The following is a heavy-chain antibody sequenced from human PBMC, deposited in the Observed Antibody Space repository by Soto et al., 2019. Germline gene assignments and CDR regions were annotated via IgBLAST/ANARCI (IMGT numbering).Heavy chain of an antibody. CDR3: ARVDSDYVWGSYRPYYYYGMDV. Sequence: KVSCRASGYTFTSSDISWLRQAPGQELEWTGWIRAYNGNTNYAQKLQGRVTMTTDTSTSTAYMELRSLRSDDTAVYYCARVDSDYVWGSYRPYYYYGMDVWGQGTTVNSP. CDR2: IRAYNGNT. CDR1: GYTFTSSD. D-gene: IGHD3-16*02. J-gene: IGHJ6*02. V-gene: IGHV1-18*01.